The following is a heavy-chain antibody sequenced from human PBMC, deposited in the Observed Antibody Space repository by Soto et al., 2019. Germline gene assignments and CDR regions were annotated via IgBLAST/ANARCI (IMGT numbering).Heavy chain of an antibody. D-gene: IGHD3-3*01. V-gene: IGHV4-61*01. CDR1: GGFVSSGSYY. CDR3: ARASYDFWSGSSSEPPTYYYYYMDV. CDR2: IYYSGST. Sequence: PSETLSLTCAVYGGFVSSGSYYWSWIRQPPGKGLEWIGYIYYSGSTNYNPSLKSRVTISVDTSKNQFSLKLSSVTAADTAVYYCARASYDFWSGSSSEPPTYYYYYMDVWGKGTTVTVS. J-gene: IGHJ6*03.